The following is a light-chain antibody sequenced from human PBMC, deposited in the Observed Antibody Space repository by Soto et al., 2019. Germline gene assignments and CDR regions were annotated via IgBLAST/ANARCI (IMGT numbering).Light chain of an antibody. V-gene: IGKV1-5*03. Sequence: DIPMTQSPSTLSASVGDRVTITCRAGQSISSWLAWYQQKPWKAPKLLIYQASTLESGVPLRFSGSGSGTEFTLTISSLQPDDFETYFCQQYNSYWTFGQGTKVEIK. J-gene: IGKJ1*01. CDR2: QAS. CDR3: QQYNSYWT. CDR1: QSISSW.